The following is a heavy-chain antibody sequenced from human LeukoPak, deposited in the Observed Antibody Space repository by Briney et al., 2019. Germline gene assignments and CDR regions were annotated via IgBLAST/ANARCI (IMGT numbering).Heavy chain of an antibody. V-gene: IGHV3-7*03. CDR3: AKDRSSSWYWSSFDY. Sequence: GGSLRLSCAASGFTFSSYWMSWVRQAPGKGLEWVANIKQDGSEKYYVDSVKGRFTISRDNAKNSLYLQMNSLRAEDTAVYYCAKDRSSSWYWSSFDYWGQGTLVTVSS. CDR1: GFTFSSYW. J-gene: IGHJ4*02. CDR2: IKQDGSEK. D-gene: IGHD6-13*01.